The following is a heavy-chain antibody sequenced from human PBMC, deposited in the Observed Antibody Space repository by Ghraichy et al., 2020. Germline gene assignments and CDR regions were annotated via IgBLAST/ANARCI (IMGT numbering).Heavy chain of an antibody. V-gene: IGHV3-66*04. J-gene: IGHJ3*02. CDR2: IYSDGRT. CDR1: GFTVSSTY. Sequence: GGSLRLSCAASGFTVSSTYMSWVRQAPGKGLDWVSVIYSDGRTYYGDSVKGRFSISRDNSQNIVFLQMNSLGPEVTAVYYCARRCSSTSCSHGAFDIWGQGTMVTVSS. CDR3: ARRCSSTSCSHGAFDI. D-gene: IGHD2-2*01.